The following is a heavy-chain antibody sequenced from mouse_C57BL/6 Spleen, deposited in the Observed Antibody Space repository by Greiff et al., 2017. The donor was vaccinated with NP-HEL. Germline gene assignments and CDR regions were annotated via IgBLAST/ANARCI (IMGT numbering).Heavy chain of an antibody. J-gene: IGHJ3*01. Sequence: EVQGVESGGDLVKPGGSLKLSCAASGFTFSSYGMSWVRQTPDKRLAWVATISSGGSYTYYPDSVKGRFTISRDNAKNTLYLQMSSLKSEDTAMYYCARRGDGSFAYWGQGTLVTVSA. CDR3: ARRGDGSFAY. D-gene: IGHD2-3*01. V-gene: IGHV5-6*01. CDR2: ISSGGSYT. CDR1: GFTFSSYG.